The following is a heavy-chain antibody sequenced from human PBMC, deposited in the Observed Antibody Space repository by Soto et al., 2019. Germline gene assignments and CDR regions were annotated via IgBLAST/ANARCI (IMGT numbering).Heavy chain of an antibody. D-gene: IGHD3-10*02. J-gene: IGHJ5*02. CDR1: GYRFNNYW. Sequence: EVQLVQSGAEVKKPGDSLKISCNGSGYRFNNYWIGWVRQLPGKGLERMGIIYPGDCDTRYSPSFQGQDTISVDKSIRTASLHWSRMKALDSAMYYCATTPDLYGVWFDPCGQGTLVTVSS. CDR2: IYPGDCDT. CDR3: ATTPDLYGVWFDP. V-gene: IGHV5-51*03.